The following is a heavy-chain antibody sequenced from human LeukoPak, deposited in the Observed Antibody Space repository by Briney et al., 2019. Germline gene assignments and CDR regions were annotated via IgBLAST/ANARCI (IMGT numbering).Heavy chain of an antibody. CDR1: GFIFRNHW. J-gene: IGHJ6*02. CDR2: IKPDGNEQ. Sequence: GGSLKLSCAASGFIFRNHWMTWVRQAPGKGLEWVAIIKPDGNEQYYVDFLKGRFTISRDNAKNFLRLQLNSLRAEDTALYYCARMGVPYSMDVWGQGTTVIVSS. V-gene: IGHV3-7*03. D-gene: IGHD1-26*01. CDR3: ARMGVPYSMDV.